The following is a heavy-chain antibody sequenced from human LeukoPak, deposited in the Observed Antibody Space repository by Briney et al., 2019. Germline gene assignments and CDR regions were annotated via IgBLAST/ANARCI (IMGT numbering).Heavy chain of an antibody. V-gene: IGHV3-9*01. CDR2: ISWNSDTT. J-gene: IGHJ4*02. CDR1: GFTFGNYA. D-gene: IGHD3-10*01. Sequence: GGSLRLSCAASGFTFGNYAIHWVRQVPGKGLEWVSGISWNSDTTGYADSVKGRFTISRDNAKNSVYLQMNSLRPEDTAFYYCAKSGDLGSFHTHFCDYWGQGILVTVSS. CDR3: AKSGDLGSFHTHFCDY.